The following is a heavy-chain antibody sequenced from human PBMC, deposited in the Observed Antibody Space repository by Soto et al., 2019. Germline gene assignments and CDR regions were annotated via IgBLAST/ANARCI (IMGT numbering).Heavy chain of an antibody. Sequence: QLQLQESGPGLVKTSETLSVTCTVSGDSISSSNYFWAWIRQPPGKGLEWIGSLYYRGSTYYNPSLTSRLTISIATSKNQFSLRLTSVTAADTAVYYCARHGNTSWSPNGFDPWGQGTLAAVSS. CDR1: GDSISSSNYF. V-gene: IGHV4-39*01. CDR3: ARHGNTSWSPNGFDP. CDR2: LYYRGST. J-gene: IGHJ5*02. D-gene: IGHD2-2*01.